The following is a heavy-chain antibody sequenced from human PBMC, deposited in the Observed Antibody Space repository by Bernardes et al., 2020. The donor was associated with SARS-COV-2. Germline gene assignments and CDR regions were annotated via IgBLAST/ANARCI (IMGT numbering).Heavy chain of an antibody. Sequence: GGSLRLSCAASGFTFSNYGMSWVRQAPGKGLEWVAHIRAGGTITSYADSVKGRFTISRDNSKNTLSLQMNSLRVEDTAVYYCARGFGELFGFDPWGQGTLVTVSS. CDR3: ARGFGELFGFDP. D-gene: IGHD3-10*01. V-gene: IGHV3-23*01. CDR1: GFTFSNYG. J-gene: IGHJ5*02. CDR2: IRAGGTIT.